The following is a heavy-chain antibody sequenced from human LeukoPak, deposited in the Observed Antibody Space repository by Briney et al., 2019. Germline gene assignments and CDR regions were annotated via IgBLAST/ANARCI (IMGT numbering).Heavy chain of an antibody. CDR2: IYYSGST. CDR3: AREKRRDSSGYTYFDY. CDR1: GGSISSGDYY. J-gene: IGHJ4*02. V-gene: IGHV4-30-4*01. Sequence: SETLSLTCTVSGGSISSGDYYWSWIRQPPGKGLEWIGYIYYSGSTYYNLSLKSRVTISVDTSKNQFSLKLSSVTAADTAVYYCAREKRRDSSGYTYFDYWGQGTLVTVSS. D-gene: IGHD3-22*01.